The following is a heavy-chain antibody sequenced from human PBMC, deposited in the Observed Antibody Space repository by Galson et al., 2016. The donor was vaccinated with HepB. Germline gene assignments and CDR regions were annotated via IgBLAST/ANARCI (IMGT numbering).Heavy chain of an antibody. CDR1: GDGVSSNSAA. Sequence: AISGDGVSSNSAAWTWIRQSPLRGLEWLGRTYYRSKWYNNYAVSVKSRISIHPDTSKNQFSLQLNSVTPEDTAVYYCARVRCSTFRCQNWFDPWGREPWSPSPQ. J-gene: IGHJ5*02. CDR3: ARVRCSTFRCQNWFDP. CDR2: TYYRSKWYN. V-gene: IGHV6-1*01. D-gene: IGHD2/OR15-2a*01.